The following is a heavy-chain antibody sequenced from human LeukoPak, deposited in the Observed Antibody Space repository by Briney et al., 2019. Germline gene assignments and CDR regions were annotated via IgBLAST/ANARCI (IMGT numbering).Heavy chain of an antibody. CDR3: ARAHYEGHYYYYMDV. CDR1: GYSISSGYY. Sequence: PSETLSLTCTVSGYSISSGYYWGWIRPPPGKGLEWIGSIYHSGNTYYNPSLKSRVTISVDTSKNQFSLKLSSVTAADTAVYYCARAHYEGHYYYYMDVWGKGTTVTVSS. J-gene: IGHJ6*03. D-gene: IGHD3-3*01. CDR2: IYHSGNT. V-gene: IGHV4-38-2*02.